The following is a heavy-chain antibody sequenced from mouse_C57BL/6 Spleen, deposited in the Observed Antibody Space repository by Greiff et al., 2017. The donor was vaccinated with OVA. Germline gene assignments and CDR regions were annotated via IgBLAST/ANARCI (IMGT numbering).Heavy chain of an antibody. CDR2: IDPSDSET. CDR1: GYTFTSYW. J-gene: IGHJ4*01. Sequence: VKLQQPGAELVRPGSSVKLSCKASGYTFTSYWMHWVKQRPIQGLEWIGNIDPSDSETHYNQKFKDKATLTVDKSSSTAYMQLSSLTSEDSAVYYCARGEEWLRRGAMDYWGQGTSVTVSS. D-gene: IGHD2-2*01. CDR3: ARGEEWLRRGAMDY. V-gene: IGHV1-52*01.